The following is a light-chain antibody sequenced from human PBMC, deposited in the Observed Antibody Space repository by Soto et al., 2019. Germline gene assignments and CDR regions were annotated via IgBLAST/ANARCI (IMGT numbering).Light chain of an antibody. CDR1: QTISSW. Sequence: IQMTQSPSTLSASVRDRVTITCRASQTISSWLAWFQQRPGRAPKLLIDKASSLESGVPSRFSGSGSGTEFTLTSSSLQPDDFATYYCQQYNSYSRTFGQGTKVDIK. V-gene: IGKV1-5*03. CDR3: QQYNSYSRT. CDR2: KAS. J-gene: IGKJ1*01.